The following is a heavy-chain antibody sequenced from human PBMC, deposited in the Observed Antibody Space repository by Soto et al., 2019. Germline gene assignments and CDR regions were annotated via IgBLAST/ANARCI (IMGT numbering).Heavy chain of an antibody. Sequence: EVQLVESGGGLVQPGGSLRLSCAASGFTFSGHWMHWVRQAPGKGLVWVSRINGDGSSTNYADFVKGRFTISRDNAESTLYLQMNSLRAEDTAVYYCASPVVPAAMGGPYFYGIDVWGQETTVTVSS. D-gene: IGHD2-2*01. CDR3: ASPVVPAAMGGPYFYGIDV. CDR2: INGDGSST. CDR1: GFTFSGHW. J-gene: IGHJ6*02. V-gene: IGHV3-74*01.